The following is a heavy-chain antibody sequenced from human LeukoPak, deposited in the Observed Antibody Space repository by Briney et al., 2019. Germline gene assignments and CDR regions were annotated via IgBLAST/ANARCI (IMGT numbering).Heavy chain of an antibody. V-gene: IGHV3-7*01. D-gene: IGHD3-10*01. CDR2: IKHDGSEK. Sequence: PGGSLRLSCAASGFTFSSIWMSWVRQAPGKGLEWVANIKHDGSEKYYVDSVKGRFTISRDNAKNSVYLQMSSLRVEDTAVYYCAPYYYGSGTSFGYWGQGTLVTVSS. J-gene: IGHJ4*02. CDR1: GFTFSSIW. CDR3: APYYYGSGTSFGY.